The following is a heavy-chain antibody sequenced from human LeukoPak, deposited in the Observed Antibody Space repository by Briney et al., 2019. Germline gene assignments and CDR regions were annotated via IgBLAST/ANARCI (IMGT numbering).Heavy chain of an antibody. CDR3: ARDPGGWAYYFDY. Sequence: GGFLRLSCAASGFTFSSYWMSWVRQAPGKGLEWVANIKQDGSEKYYVDSVKGRFTISRDNAKNSLYLQMNSLRAEDTAVYYCARDPGGWAYYFDYWGQGTLVTVSS. V-gene: IGHV3-7*01. CDR1: GFTFSSYW. D-gene: IGHD6-19*01. J-gene: IGHJ4*02. CDR2: IKQDGSEK.